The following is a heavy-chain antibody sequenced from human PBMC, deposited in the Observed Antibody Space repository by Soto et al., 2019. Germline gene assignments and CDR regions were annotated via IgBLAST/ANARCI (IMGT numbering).Heavy chain of an antibody. D-gene: IGHD3-22*01. J-gene: IGHJ4*02. CDR2: ISGSGGRT. V-gene: IGHV3-23*01. CDR1: GFTFSSYA. CDR3: AKSNYYDSSPFDY. Sequence: EVQLLESGGGLVQPGGSLRLSCAASGFTFSSYAMSWVRQAPGKGLEWVSAISGSGGRTYYADSVKGRFTISRDSSKNTLYLQMNSLRAEDTAVYYCAKSNYYDSSPFDYWGQGTLVTVSS.